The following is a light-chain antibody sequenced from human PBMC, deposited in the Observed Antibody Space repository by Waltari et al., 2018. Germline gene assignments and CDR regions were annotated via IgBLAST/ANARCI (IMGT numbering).Light chain of an antibody. CDR3: HQYGSAIRS. Sequence: EIVLTQSPGTLSLSPGANAILPGRAIQNVSQNHVAWFQGKPGQPPRLLTYASANRAPGVPAKSSGCGSGTDFSLTILTVEPEDFAVDSCHQYGSAIRSFVQGSKVEVK. CDR1: QNVSQNH. J-gene: IGKJ1*01. V-gene: IGKV3-20*01. CDR2: ASA.